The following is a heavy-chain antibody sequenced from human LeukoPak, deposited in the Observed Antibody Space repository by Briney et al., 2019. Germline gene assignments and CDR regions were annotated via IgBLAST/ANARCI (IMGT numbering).Heavy chain of an antibody. V-gene: IGHV3-74*01. CDR1: AFTFSRYW. Sequence: PGGSLRLSCTASAFTFSRYWMHWVRQAPGKGLVWVSHINSGGSSTSYADSVKGRFTISRDNAKNTLYLQMNSLRAEDTAVYYCARDRYSSAWYEEWGQGTLVTVSS. CDR3: ARDRYSSAWYEE. D-gene: IGHD6-19*01. CDR2: INSGGSST. J-gene: IGHJ4*02.